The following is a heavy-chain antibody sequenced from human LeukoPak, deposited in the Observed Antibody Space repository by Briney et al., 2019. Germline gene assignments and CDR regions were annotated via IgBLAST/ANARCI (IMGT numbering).Heavy chain of an antibody. D-gene: IGHD5-12*01. Sequence: SETLSLTCTISGSSISNYYWSWIRQSPGKGLEWIGYIYYGGSTNYSPSLKSRVTISVDSSKNQFSLKLTSLTAADTAVYYCAAIYSGGVDYWGQGTLVAVSS. CDR2: IYYGGST. J-gene: IGHJ4*02. V-gene: IGHV4-59*01. CDR1: GSSISNYY. CDR3: AAIYSGGVDY.